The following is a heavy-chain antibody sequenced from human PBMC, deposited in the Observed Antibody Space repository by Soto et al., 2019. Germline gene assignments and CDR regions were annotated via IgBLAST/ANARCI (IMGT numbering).Heavy chain of an antibody. V-gene: IGHV4-39*07. CDR1: GGSISSGDCY. CDR2: INHSGST. CDR3: ARVLRFLLSERGHNWFDP. J-gene: IGHJ5*02. Sequence: SETLSLTCTVSGGSISSGDCYWSWIRQPPGKGLEWIGEINHSGSTNYNPSLKSRVTISVDTSKNQFSLKLSSVTAADTAVYYCARVLRFLLSERGHNWFDPWGQGTLVTVSS. D-gene: IGHD3-3*01.